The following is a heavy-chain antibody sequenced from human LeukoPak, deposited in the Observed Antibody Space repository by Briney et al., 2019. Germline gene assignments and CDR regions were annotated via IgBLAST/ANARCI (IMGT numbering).Heavy chain of an antibody. CDR1: GFSFSSYE. Sequence: GGSLRLSCAVSGFSFSSYEMNWVRQAPGKGLEWVSYISTSGSVIFYADSVKGRFTISRDNAKNSLYLQMNSLRVEDTALYYCARRAPSHDFDDWGQGTLVTVSS. CDR2: ISTSGSVI. V-gene: IGHV3-48*03. CDR3: ARRAPSHDFDD. J-gene: IGHJ4*02.